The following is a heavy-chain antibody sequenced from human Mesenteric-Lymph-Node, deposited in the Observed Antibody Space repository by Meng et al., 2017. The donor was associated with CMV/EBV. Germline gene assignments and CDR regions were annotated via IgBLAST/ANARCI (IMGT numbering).Heavy chain of an antibody. CDR3: ARKAKRYCTSNSCYGDFDY. D-gene: IGHD2-2*01. Sequence: TFTSYAMNWVRQAPGQGLEWMGWINSNTGNPTYAQGFTGRFVFSLDTSVSTAYLQISSLKAEDTAVYYCARKAKRYCTSNSCYGDFDYWGQGTLVTVSS. V-gene: IGHV7-4-1*02. CDR2: INSNTGNP. CDR1: TFTSYA. J-gene: IGHJ4*02.